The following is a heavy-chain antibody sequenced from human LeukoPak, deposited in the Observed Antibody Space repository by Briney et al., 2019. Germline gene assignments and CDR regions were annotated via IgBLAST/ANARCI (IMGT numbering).Heavy chain of an antibody. J-gene: IGHJ4*02. CDR3: ARALGSSWDSSLDS. CDR2: ISYDGSVE. D-gene: IGHD6-13*01. Sequence: GGSPRLSCAASGFTFSNYAMHWVRQAPGKGLEWVALISYDGSVEKSAASVKGRFTISRDNSKNTLYLQMNSRRIEDTAVYYCARALGSSWDSSLDSWGQGTLVPVSS. CDR1: GFTFSNYA. V-gene: IGHV3-30*04.